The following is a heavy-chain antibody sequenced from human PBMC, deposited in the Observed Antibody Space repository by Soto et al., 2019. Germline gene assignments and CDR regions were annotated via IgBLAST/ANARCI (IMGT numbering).Heavy chain of an antibody. Sequence: SETLSLTCTVSGGSISSRSYYWGWIRQPPGKGLEWIASIYYSGSTYYNPSLKSRVTVSVDTSKNQFFLKLSSVTAADTAVYYCYADPNAVMDVWGQGITVTVSS. J-gene: IGHJ6*02. CDR2: IYYSGST. V-gene: IGHV4-39*01. CDR1: GGSISSRSYY. CDR3: YADPNAVMDV.